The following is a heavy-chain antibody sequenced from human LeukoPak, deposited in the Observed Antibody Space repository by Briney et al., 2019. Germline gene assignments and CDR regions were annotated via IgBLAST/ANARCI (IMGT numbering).Heavy chain of an antibody. D-gene: IGHD3-10*01. V-gene: IGHV3-7*01. CDR1: GFTFSSHW. Sequence: GGSLRLSCAASGFTFSSHWMSWVRQAPGKGLEWVANIKQDGSEKYYVDSVKGRFTISRDNAKNSLYLQMNSLRAEDTAVYYCARPGSYGSGFYYYYGMDVWGQGTTVTVSS. CDR2: IKQDGSEK. J-gene: IGHJ6*02. CDR3: ARPGSYGSGFYYYYGMDV.